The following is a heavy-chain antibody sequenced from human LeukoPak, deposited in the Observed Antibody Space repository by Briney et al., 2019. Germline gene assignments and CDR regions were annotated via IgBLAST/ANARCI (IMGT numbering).Heavy chain of an antibody. V-gene: IGHV4-34*01. Sequence: SETLSLTCAVYGGSFSGYYWSWIRQPPGKGLEWIGEINHSGSTNYNPSLKSRVTISVDTSKNQSSLKLSSVTAADTAVYYCAGDEYSSSSANNWGQGTLVTVSS. J-gene: IGHJ4*02. CDR3: AGDEYSSSSANN. D-gene: IGHD6-6*01. CDR2: INHSGST. CDR1: GGSFSGYY.